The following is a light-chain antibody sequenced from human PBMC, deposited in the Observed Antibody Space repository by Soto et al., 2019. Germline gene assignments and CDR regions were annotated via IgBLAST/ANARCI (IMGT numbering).Light chain of an antibody. CDR3: SSYTGGNPSYV. V-gene: IGLV2-8*01. J-gene: IGLJ1*01. Sequence: QSALTQPPSASGSPGQSVTISCTGTSSDVGGYDYVSWYQQHPGKAPKLMIYEVTIRPSGVSDRVSGSKSGNTASLTVSGLQAEDEADYYCSSYTGGNPSYVFGTGTKVTVL. CDR1: SSDVGGYDY. CDR2: EVT.